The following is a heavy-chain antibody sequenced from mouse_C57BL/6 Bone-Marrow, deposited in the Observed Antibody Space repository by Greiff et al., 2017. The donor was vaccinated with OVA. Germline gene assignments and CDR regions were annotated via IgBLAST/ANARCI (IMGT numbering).Heavy chain of an antibody. CDR1: GYTFTDYY. V-gene: IGHV1-19*01. D-gene: IGHD1-1*01. CDR3: ARNYGSSYVRYFDV. Sequence: VQLQQSGPVLVKPGASVKMSCKASGYTFTDYYMNWVKQSHGKSLEWIGVINPYNGGTSYNQKFKGKATLTVDKSSSTAYMELNSLTSEDSAVYYCARNYGSSYVRYFDVWGTGTTVTVSS. CDR2: INPYNGGT. J-gene: IGHJ1*03.